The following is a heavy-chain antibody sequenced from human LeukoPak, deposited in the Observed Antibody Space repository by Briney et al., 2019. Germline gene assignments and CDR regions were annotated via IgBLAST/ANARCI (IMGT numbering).Heavy chain of an antibody. Sequence: GGSLRLSCAASGFTFSSYSMNWVRQAPGKGLEWVSYISSSSSTIYYADSVKGRFTISRDNAKNSLYLQMNSLRAEDTAVFYCARLPAYCSSTSCYVDYWGQGTLVTVSS. CDR3: ARLPAYCSSTSCYVDY. CDR2: ISSSSSTI. J-gene: IGHJ4*02. D-gene: IGHD2-2*01. V-gene: IGHV3-48*04. CDR1: GFTFSSYS.